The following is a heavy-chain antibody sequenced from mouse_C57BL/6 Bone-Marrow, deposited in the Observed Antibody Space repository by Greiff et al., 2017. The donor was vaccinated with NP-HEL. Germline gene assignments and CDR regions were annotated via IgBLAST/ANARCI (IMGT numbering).Heavy chain of an antibody. Sequence: QVQLKQPGAELVKPGASVKVSCKASGYTFTSYWMHWVKQRPGQGLEWIGRIHPSDSDTNYNQKFKGKATLTVDKSSSTAYMQLSSLTSEDSAVYYCAGSTMRYYYAMDYWGQGTSVTVSS. D-gene: IGHD2-4*01. CDR2: IHPSDSDT. CDR3: AGSTMRYYYAMDY. V-gene: IGHV1-74*01. CDR1: GYTFTSYW. J-gene: IGHJ4*01.